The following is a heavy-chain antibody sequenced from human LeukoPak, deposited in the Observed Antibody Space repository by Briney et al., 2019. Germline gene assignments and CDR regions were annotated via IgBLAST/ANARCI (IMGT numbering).Heavy chain of an antibody. V-gene: IGHV4-59*08. CDR3: ARHLSRGSERGWFDP. CDR2: IYYSGST. CDR1: GGSISSYY. Sequence: KASETLSLTCTVSGGSISSYYWSWIRQPPGKGLEWIGYIYYSGSTNYNPSLKSRVTISVDTSKNQFSLKLSSVTAADTAVHYCARHLSRGSERGWFDPWGQGTLVTVSS. D-gene: IGHD1-26*01. J-gene: IGHJ5*02.